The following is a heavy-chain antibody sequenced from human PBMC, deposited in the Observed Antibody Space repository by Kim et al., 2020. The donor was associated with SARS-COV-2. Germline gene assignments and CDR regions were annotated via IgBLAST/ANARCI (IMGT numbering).Heavy chain of an antibody. CDR3: ARSGSWHLNFDY. Sequence: NYTPSLKRRVTISVDTSRNQFSLRLSSVTAADTAVYYCARSGSWHLNFDYWGQGTLVTVSS. D-gene: IGHD3-10*01. J-gene: IGHJ4*02. V-gene: IGHV4-59*01.